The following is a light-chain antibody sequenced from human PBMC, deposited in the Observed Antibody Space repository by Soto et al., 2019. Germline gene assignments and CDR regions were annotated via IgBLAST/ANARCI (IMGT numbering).Light chain of an antibody. CDR3: SAHGGTNPYV. J-gene: IGLJ1*01. Sequence: QSALTQPPSASGSPGQSVAISCTGTASDIGGYTFVSWYQQHPGKAPKLLIYDVNKRPSGVPDRFSGSKSGNTASLPVSGLQAEDEADYYCSAHGGTNPYVFATGTKVTVL. V-gene: IGLV2-8*01. CDR2: DVN. CDR1: ASDIGGYTF.